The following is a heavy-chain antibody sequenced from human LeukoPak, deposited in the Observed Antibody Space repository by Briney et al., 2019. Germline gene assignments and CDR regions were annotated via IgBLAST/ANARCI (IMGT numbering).Heavy chain of an antibody. D-gene: IGHD3-16*01. V-gene: IGHV3-30*18. CDR2: ISYDGSNR. CDR3: AKLYTEDVNPFHY. J-gene: IGHJ4*02. Sequence: GGSLRLSCAASGFTFSSYGMHWVRQAPGKGLEWVAVISYDGSNRYYADSVKGRFTISRDNSKNTLYLQMNSLRAEDTAVYYCAKLYTEDVNPFHYWGQGTLVTVSS. CDR1: GFTFSSYG.